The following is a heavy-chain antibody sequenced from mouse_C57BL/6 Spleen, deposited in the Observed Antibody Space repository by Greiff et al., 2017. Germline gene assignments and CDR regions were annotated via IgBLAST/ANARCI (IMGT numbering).Heavy chain of an antibody. Sequence: VQLQQPGAELVRPGSSVKLSCKASGYTFTSYWMHWVKQRPIQGLEWIGNIDPSDSETHYNQKFKDKATLTVDKSSSTAYMQLSSLTSEDSAVYYCARTTVVAPPDFDVWGTGTTVTVSS. V-gene: IGHV1-52*01. D-gene: IGHD1-1*01. CDR2: IDPSDSET. J-gene: IGHJ1*03. CDR1: GYTFTSYW. CDR3: ARTTVVAPPDFDV.